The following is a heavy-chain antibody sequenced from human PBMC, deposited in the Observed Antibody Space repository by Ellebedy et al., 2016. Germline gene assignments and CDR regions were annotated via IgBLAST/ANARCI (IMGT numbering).Heavy chain of an antibody. Sequence: GGSLRLSCAASGFTFSNYAMNWVRQAPGKGLEWVSSISFSTTFIFYADSVKGRFTISRDNAKNSVYLQMNSLRAEDTAVYYCASSVPSCSGSNCSYGRGYYLDHWGQGTLVTVSS. D-gene: IGHD2-15*01. CDR2: ISFSTTFI. CDR3: ASSVPSCSGSNCSYGRGYYLDH. V-gene: IGHV3-21*01. CDR1: GFTFSNYA. J-gene: IGHJ4*02.